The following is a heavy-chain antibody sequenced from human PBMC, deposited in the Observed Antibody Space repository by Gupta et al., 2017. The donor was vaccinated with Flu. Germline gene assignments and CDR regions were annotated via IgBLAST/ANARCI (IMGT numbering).Heavy chain of an antibody. CDR2: ISGSGDTT. CDR3: AKDPLAAPVKFLHYVMGV. Sequence: MTWVRQAPGKGLEWVSAISGSGDTTYYADSVMGRFTISRDNSKNTLYLQMNSLRDDETAVYYCAKDPLAAPVKFLHYVMGVCGQGTTVTVSS. J-gene: IGHJ6*02. V-gene: IGHV3-23*01. D-gene: IGHD6-6*01.